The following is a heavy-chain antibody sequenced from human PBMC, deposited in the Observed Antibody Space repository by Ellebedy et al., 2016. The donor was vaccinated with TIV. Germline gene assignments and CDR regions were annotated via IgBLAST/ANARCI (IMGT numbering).Heavy chain of an antibody. D-gene: IGHD2-2*01. J-gene: IGHJ6*02. CDR2: VHIGGDYT. CDR3: AKSTIVDRLRCGLDF. V-gene: IGHV3-23*03. Sequence: GESLKISCAASGFTFSTYTMNSVRQAPGKGLQWVSGVHIGGDYTYYAGSVRGRFTISRDNSKNMLYLRMDGLRAEDTAAYHCAKSTIVDRLRCGLDFWGQGTTVTVSS. CDR1: GFTFSTYT.